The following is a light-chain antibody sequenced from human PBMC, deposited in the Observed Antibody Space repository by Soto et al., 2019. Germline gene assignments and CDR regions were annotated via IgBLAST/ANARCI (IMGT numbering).Light chain of an antibody. CDR3: RSYETGLGGVV. Sequence: QSVLTQPPSVSGAPGQRVTISCTGSSSNIGAGYDVHWYQQLPGTAPKLLIYGNSNRPSGVPDRFSGSKSGTSASLAITGLGAGVGVVYSSRSYETGLGGVVFG. CDR2: GNS. CDR1: SSNIGAGYD. V-gene: IGLV1-40*01. J-gene: IGLJ2*01.